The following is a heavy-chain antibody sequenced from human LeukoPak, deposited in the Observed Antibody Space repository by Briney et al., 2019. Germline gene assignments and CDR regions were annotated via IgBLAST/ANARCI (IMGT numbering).Heavy chain of an antibody. D-gene: IGHD3-22*01. CDR1: GYSFTSYW. Sequence: GESLKISCKGSGYSFTSYWIGWVRQMPGKGLEWMGIIYPGDFDTRYSPSFQGQVTISADKSISTAYLQWSSLKASDTAMYYCARLGDSSGYYPWYYYGMDVWGQGTTVTVSS. V-gene: IGHV5-51*01. CDR2: IYPGDFDT. CDR3: ARLGDSSGYYPWYYYGMDV. J-gene: IGHJ6*02.